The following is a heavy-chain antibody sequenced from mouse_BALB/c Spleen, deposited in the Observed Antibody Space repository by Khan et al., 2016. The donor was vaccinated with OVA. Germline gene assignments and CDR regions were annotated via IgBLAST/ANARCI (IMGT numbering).Heavy chain of an antibody. CDR1: GYTFTDFA. V-gene: IGHV1S137*01. Sequence: QVQLKQSGAELVRPGVSVKISCKGSGYTFTDFAMHWVKQSHAKSLVWIGVISTYYGDANYNQKFKGKATMTVDKSSSTAYMELARLTSEDSAIYICARGNGNYRFAYWGQGTLGTVSA. J-gene: IGHJ3*01. CDR2: ISTYYGDA. CDR3: ARGNGNYRFAY. D-gene: IGHD2-1*01.